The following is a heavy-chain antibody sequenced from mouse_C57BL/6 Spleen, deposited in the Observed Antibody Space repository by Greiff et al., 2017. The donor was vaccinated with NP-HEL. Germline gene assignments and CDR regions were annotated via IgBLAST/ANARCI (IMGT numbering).Heavy chain of an antibody. D-gene: IGHD1-1*01. CDR3: ARGYGSSYYYAMDY. CDR2: ISDGGSYT. Sequence: EVHLVESGGGLVKPGGSLKLSCAASGFTFSSYAMSWVRQTPEKRLEWVATISDGGSYTYYPDNVKGRFTISRDNAKNNLYLQMSHLKSEDTAMYYCARGYGSSYYYAMDYWGQGTSVTVSS. V-gene: IGHV5-4*01. CDR1: GFTFSSYA. J-gene: IGHJ4*01.